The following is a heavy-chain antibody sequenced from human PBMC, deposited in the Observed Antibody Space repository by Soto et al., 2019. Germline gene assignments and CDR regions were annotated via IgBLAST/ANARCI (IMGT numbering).Heavy chain of an antibody. Sequence: PGGSLRLSCAASGFTFSSYSMNWVRQAPGKGLEWVSYISSSSSTIYYADSVKGRFTVSRDNAKNSLYLQMNSLRAEDTAVYYCARATGADKEDYWGQGTLVTVSS. CDR2: ISSSSSTI. D-gene: IGHD3-10*01. CDR3: ARATGADKEDY. V-gene: IGHV3-48*04. CDR1: GFTFSSYS. J-gene: IGHJ4*02.